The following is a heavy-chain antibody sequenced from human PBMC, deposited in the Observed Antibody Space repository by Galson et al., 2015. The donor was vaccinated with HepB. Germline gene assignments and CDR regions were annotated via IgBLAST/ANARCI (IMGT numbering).Heavy chain of an antibody. CDR2: IYYSGST. Sequence: LSLTCAVSGGSISSYYWSWIRQPPGKGLEWIGYIYYSGSTNYNPSLKSRVTISVDTSKNQFSLKLSSVTAADTAVYYCARDMEAYYYGSEAQGGAFDIWSQGTVVTVSS. CDR3: ARDMEAYYYGSEAQGGAFDI. V-gene: IGHV4-59*01. J-gene: IGHJ3*02. CDR1: GGSISSYY. D-gene: IGHD3-10*01.